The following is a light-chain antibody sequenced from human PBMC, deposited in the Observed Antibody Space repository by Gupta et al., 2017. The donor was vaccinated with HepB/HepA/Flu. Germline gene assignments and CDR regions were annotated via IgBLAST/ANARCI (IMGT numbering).Light chain of an antibody. J-gene: IGLJ2*01. Sequence: LTQTPSVSVPPAHTAWITCSGDALPKKYAYWYQQKSGQAPVLVIYEDSKRCSGSPERFSGSSSGTMATFTISGAQVEDEADYYCSSTDSSGNPVFGGGTKLTVL. CDR3: SSTDSSGNPV. CDR2: EDS. V-gene: IGLV3-10*01. CDR1: ALPKKY.